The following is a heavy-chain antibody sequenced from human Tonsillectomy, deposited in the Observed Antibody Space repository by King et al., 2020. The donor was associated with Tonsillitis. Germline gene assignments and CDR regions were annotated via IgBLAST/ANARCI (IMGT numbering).Heavy chain of an antibody. V-gene: IGHV3-9*01. D-gene: IGHD4-23*01. CDR3: AKGSDLTVVTPDDAFDI. CDR2: LNWNSGSI. CDR1: GFTFDDYA. J-gene: IGHJ3*02. Sequence: QLVQSGGGLVQPGRSLRLSCAASGFTFDDYAMHWVRQAPGKGLEWGSGLNWNSGSIGYADSVKGRLTISRDNAKNALYLQMNSLRAEDTALYYCAKGSDLTVVTPDDAFDIWGQGTMVTVSS.